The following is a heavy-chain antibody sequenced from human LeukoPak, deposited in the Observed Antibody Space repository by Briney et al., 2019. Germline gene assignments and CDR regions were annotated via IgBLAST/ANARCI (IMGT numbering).Heavy chain of an antibody. V-gene: IGHV4-39*01. Sequence: SDTLSLTCTVSGGSISSSSYYWGWIRQPPGKGLEWIGSIYYSGSTYYNPSLKSRDTISVDTSKNQFSLKLSSVTAADTAVYYCARHPGDGYNSDVDYWGQGTLVTVSS. CDR1: GGSISSSSYY. CDR3: ARHPGDGYNSDVDY. J-gene: IGHJ4*02. CDR2: IYYSGST. D-gene: IGHD5-24*01.